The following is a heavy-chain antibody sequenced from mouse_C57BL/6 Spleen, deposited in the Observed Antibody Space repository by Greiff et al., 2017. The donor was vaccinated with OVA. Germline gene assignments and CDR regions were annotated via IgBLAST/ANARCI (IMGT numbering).Heavy chain of an antibody. D-gene: IGHD3-2*02. CDR3: ARGGQTAQATGFSFAY. Sequence: QVQLQQPGAELVKPGASVKLSCKASGYTFTSYWMQWVKQRPGQGLEWIGEIDPSACYTNYNQKFKGKATLTVDTSSSTAYMQLSSLTSEDSAVYYCARGGQTAQATGFSFAYWGQGTLVTVSA. CDR2: IDPSACYT. CDR1: GYTFTSYW. J-gene: IGHJ3*01. V-gene: IGHV1-50*01.